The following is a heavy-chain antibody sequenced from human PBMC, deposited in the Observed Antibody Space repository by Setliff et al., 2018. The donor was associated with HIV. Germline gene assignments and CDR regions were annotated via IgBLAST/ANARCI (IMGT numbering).Heavy chain of an antibody. Sequence: PSETLSLTCSVSGGSINSDNYYWGWIRQAPGKGLEWIGSIYYSGTTSYNPSLRGRVTISVDRSRNQFSLTLNSVTAADTATYYCASRGIVVVTMSMPDEFFVHWGHGTLVTVSS. CDR1: GGSINSDNYY. CDR3: ASRGIVVVTMSMPDEFFVH. CDR2: IYYSGTT. J-gene: IGHJ1*01. D-gene: IGHD2-21*02. V-gene: IGHV4-39*01.